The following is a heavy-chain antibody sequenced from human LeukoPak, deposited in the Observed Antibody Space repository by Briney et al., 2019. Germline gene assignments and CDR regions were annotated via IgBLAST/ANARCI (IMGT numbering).Heavy chain of an antibody. D-gene: IGHD3-10*01. CDR3: AKDPPNTVRGVKMFDP. J-gene: IGHJ5*02. CDR2: ISGSGGST. Sequence: GGSLRLSCAASGFTFSSYAMSWVRQAPGKGLERVSAISGSGGSTYYADSVKGRFTISRDNSKNTLYLQMNSLRAEDTAVYYCAKDPPNTVRGVKMFDPWGQGTLVTVSS. CDR1: GFTFSSYA. V-gene: IGHV3-23*01.